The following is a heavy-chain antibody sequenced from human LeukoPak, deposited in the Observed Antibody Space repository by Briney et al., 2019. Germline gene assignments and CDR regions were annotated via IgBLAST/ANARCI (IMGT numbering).Heavy chain of an antibody. Sequence: GESLKIPCKGSGYSFTSYWITWVRQMPGKGLECMGRIDPSDSYTNYSPSFQGHVTISTDKSISTAYLQWSSLKASDTAIYYCARLGHYYGSGSYYLGAFDIWGQGTMVTVSS. CDR3: ARLGHYYGSGSYYLGAFDI. V-gene: IGHV5-10-1*01. CDR1: GYSFTSYW. J-gene: IGHJ3*02. D-gene: IGHD3-10*01. CDR2: IDPSDSYT.